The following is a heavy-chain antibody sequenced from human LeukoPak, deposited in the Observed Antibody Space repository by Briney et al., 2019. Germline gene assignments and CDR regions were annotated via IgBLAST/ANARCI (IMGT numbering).Heavy chain of an antibody. CDR2: ISYDGSNK. Sequence: GRSLRLSCAASGFTFSSYAMHWVRQAPGKGLERVAVISYDGSNKYYADSVKGRFTISRDNSKNTLYLQMNSLRAEDTAVYYCARRASGAYAFDIWGQGTMVTVSS. CDR3: ARRASGAYAFDI. CDR1: GFTFSSYA. D-gene: IGHD1-14*01. V-gene: IGHV3-30*04. J-gene: IGHJ3*02.